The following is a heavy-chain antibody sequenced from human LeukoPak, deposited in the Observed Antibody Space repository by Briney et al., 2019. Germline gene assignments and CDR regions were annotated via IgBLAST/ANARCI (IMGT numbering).Heavy chain of an antibody. D-gene: IGHD3-3*01. CDR3: AREREWTRAFDI. V-gene: IGHV4-59*01. CDR1: GGSLSSSY. J-gene: IGHJ3*02. CDR2: IYYSGST. Sequence: PSQTLSLTCTVSGGSLSSSYWSWIRQPPGKGLEWIGYIYYSGSTNYNPSLKSRVTISVDTSKNQFSLKLSSVTAADTAVYYCAREREWTRAFDIWGQGTMVAVSS.